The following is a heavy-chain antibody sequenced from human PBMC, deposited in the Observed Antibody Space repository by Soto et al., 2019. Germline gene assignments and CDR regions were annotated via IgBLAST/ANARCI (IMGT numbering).Heavy chain of an antibody. V-gene: IGHV1-8*01. CDR1: GYTFTSYD. Sequence: QVQLVQSGAEVKKPGASVKVSCKASGYTFTSYDINWVRQATGQGLEWMGWMNPNSGNTAYAQKVLGRVTMTRNTSISTAYLELSSLGSEDTAVDYSARERTRGFDPWGQGTLVTVSS. CDR2: MNPNSGNT. CDR3: ARERTRGFDP. J-gene: IGHJ5*02.